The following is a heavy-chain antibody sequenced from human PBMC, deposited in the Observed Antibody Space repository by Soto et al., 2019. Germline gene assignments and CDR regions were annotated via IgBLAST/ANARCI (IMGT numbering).Heavy chain of an antibody. V-gene: IGHV3-53*02. CDR2: IESGGST. CDR3: AKDLGPLRLLNYYFYGLDV. D-gene: IGHD2-15*01. CDR1: GFTVSSSY. J-gene: IGHJ6*02. Sequence: EVQLVETGGGVIQRGGSLRLSCNASGFTVSSSYMSWVRQAPGMGLEWVAVIESGGSTHYADSVKGRFTISRDNSKNMFYLQLHTLRAEDTAVYYCAKDLGPLRLLNYYFYGLDVWGQGTTVTVSS.